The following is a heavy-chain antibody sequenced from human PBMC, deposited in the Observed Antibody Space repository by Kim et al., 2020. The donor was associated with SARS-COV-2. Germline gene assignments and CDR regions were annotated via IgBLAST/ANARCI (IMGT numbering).Heavy chain of an antibody. D-gene: IGHD6-13*01. CDR1: GFTFRDYR. V-gene: IGHV3-48*01. CDR3: VREGRPGIWYPALDS. J-gene: IGHJ5*01. CDR2: ISNDDGGI. Sequence: GGSLRLSCVAFGFTFRDYRMNWVRQAPGKGLEWLSFISNDDGGIDYADSVRGRFTVSRDDAKNSLYLQMNSLTVDDTAVYYCVREGRPGIWYPALDSWG.